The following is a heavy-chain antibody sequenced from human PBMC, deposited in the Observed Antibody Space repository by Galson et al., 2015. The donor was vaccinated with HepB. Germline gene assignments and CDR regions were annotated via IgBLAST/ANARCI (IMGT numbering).Heavy chain of an antibody. J-gene: IGHJ4*02. CDR3: ARDPPYGDYGSDY. CDR2: IIPILGIA. Sequence: SVKVSCKASGGTFSSYTISWVRQAPGQGLGWMGRIIPILGIANYAQKFQGRVTITADKSTSTAYMELSSLRSEDTAVYYCARDPPYGDYGSDYWGQGTLVTVSS. V-gene: IGHV1-69*04. D-gene: IGHD4-17*01. CDR1: GGTFSSYT.